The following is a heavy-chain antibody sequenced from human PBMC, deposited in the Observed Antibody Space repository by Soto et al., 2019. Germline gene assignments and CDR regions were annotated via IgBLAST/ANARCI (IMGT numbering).Heavy chain of an antibody. J-gene: IGHJ4*02. CDR1: GFTFSTYA. CDR2: ISSNGRST. V-gene: IGHV3-64*01. CDR3: ARDRCTNGVCYAPSDY. Sequence: GGSLRLSCATSGFTFSTYAMHWVRQAPGKGLEYVSAISSNGRSTYYANYVRGRFTISRDNSKNTLYLQMDSLRAEDMVVYYCARDRCTNGVCYAPSDYWGQGTLVTVSS. D-gene: IGHD2-8*01.